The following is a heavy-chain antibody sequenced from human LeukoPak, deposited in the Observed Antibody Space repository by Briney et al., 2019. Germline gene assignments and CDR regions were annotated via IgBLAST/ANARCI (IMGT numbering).Heavy chain of an antibody. V-gene: IGHV1-46*01. Sequence: ASVKVSCKASGYTFTSYYMHWVRQAPGQGLERMGIINPSGGSTSYAQKFQGRVTMTRDMSTSTVYMELSSLRSEDTAVYYCARGSSSWYYYYYYMDVWGKGTTVTVSS. J-gene: IGHJ6*03. CDR2: INPSGGST. D-gene: IGHD6-13*01. CDR1: GYTFTSYY. CDR3: ARGSSSWYYYYYYMDV.